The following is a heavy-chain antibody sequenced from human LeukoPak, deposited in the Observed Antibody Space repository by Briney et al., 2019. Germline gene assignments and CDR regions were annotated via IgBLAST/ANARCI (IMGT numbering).Heavy chain of an antibody. V-gene: IGHV4-34*01. J-gene: IGHJ4*02. CDR1: GGSFSGYY. Sequence: SETLSLTCAVYGGSFSGYYWSWIRQPPGKGLEWIGEINHSGSTNYNPSLKSRVTISVDTSKNQFSLKLSSVTAADTAVYYCARVPQYCSSTSCYIVGRAFDYWGQGTLVTVSS. D-gene: IGHD2-2*02. CDR2: INHSGST. CDR3: ARVPQYCSSTSCYIVGRAFDY.